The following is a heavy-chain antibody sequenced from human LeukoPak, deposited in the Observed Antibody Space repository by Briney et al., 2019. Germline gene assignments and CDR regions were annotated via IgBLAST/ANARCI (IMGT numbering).Heavy chain of an antibody. D-gene: IGHD6-13*01. J-gene: IGHJ6*02. Sequence: PSETLSLTCAVYGGSFSGYYWSWIRQPPGKGLEWIGEINHSGSTNYNPSLKSRVTISVDTSKNQFSLKLSSVTAADTAVYYCARAAAAAPYYYGMDVWGQGTTVTVSS. CDR1: GGSFSGYY. V-gene: IGHV4-34*01. CDR2: INHSGST. CDR3: ARAAAAAPYYYGMDV.